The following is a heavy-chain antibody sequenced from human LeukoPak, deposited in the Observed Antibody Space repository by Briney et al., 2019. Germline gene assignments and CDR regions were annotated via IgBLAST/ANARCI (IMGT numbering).Heavy chain of an antibody. Sequence: TSGTLSLTCTVSGGSISSYYWSWIRQPPGKGLEWIGYIYYSGSTNYNPSLKSRVTISVDTSKNQFSLKLSSVTAADTAVYYCARGGYDFWSGYYLYYYYMDVWGKGTTVTVSS. CDR1: GGSISSYY. D-gene: IGHD3-3*01. J-gene: IGHJ6*03. CDR3: ARGGYDFWSGYYLYYYYMDV. CDR2: IYYSGST. V-gene: IGHV4-59*01.